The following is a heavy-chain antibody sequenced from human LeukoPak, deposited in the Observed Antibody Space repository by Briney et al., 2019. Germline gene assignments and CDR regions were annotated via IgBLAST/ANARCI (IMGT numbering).Heavy chain of an antibody. Sequence: GGSLRLSCEASGFSLSKAWMSWVRQAPGKGLEWVGRIKMKADGGTTEYVAPVKGRFTISRDDSKNMVYLQMNSLKTEDTAVYHCTTGYGSNWYAWGQGTLVIVSS. CDR1: GFSLSKAW. V-gene: IGHV3-15*01. D-gene: IGHD6-13*01. J-gene: IGHJ5*02. CDR3: TTGYGSNWYA. CDR2: IKMKADGGTT.